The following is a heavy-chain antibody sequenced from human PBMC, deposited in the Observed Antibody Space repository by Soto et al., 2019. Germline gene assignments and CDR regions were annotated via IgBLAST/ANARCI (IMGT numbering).Heavy chain of an antibody. CDR1: GVTFDDYA. CDR3: AKDRGSGSYAANYYYYGMDV. V-gene: IGHV3-9*01. D-gene: IGHD3-10*01. CDR2: INWNSGSI. Sequence: PGGSLRLSCAASGVTFDDYAMDWVRQAPGKGLEWVSGINWNSGSIGYADSVKGRFTISRDNAKTSLYLQMNSLRAEDTALYYCAKDRGSGSYAANYYYYGMDVWGQGTTVTVSS. J-gene: IGHJ6*02.